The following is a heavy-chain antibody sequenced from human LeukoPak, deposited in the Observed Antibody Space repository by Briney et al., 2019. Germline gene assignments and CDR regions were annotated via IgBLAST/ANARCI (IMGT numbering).Heavy chain of an antibody. Sequence: GGSLRLSCATSGFTFSGFSMTWVRQAPGKELEWVSYITSSSSIIYYADSVKGRFTISRDNAKNSLYLQMNSLRAEDTAVYYCARDPHYQFDYWGQGTLVTVSS. CDR1: GFTFSGFS. CDR2: ITSSSSII. J-gene: IGHJ4*02. D-gene: IGHD3-10*01. CDR3: ARDPHYQFDY. V-gene: IGHV3-48*04.